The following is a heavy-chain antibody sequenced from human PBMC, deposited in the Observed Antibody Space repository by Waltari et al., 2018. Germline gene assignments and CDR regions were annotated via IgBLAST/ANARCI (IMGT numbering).Heavy chain of an antibody. CDR1: GGSISSYY. D-gene: IGHD4-17*01. V-gene: IGHV4-59*01. J-gene: IGHJ2*01. CDR3: ARKGTNYGGNSIYWYFDL. CDR2: IYYSGRA. Sequence: QVQLQASGPGLVKPSETLSLTCTVSGGSISSYYWSWIRQPPGKGLEWIGYIYYSGRATYNPSLKSRVPISGDTSKSQFSLKLSSVTAADTAVYYWARKGTNYGGNSIYWYFDLWGRGTLVTVSS.